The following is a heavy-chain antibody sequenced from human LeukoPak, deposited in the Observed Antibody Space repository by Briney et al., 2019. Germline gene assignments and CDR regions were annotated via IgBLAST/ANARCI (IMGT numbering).Heavy chain of an antibody. D-gene: IGHD6-13*01. CDR3: ARQIASAGTAGFDF. CDR1: GGSISSYY. Sequence: SETLSLTWTVSGGSISSYYWSWIRQPAGKGLEWIGRIYSTGSTNYNPSLKSRVTMSVDTSKNQFSLRLRSVTAADTAVYYCARQIASAGTAGFDFWGQGALVTVSS. V-gene: IGHV4-4*07. J-gene: IGHJ4*02. CDR2: IYSTGST.